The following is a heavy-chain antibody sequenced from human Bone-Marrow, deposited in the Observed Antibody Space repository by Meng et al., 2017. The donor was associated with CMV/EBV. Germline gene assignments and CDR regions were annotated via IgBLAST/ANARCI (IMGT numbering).Heavy chain of an antibody. Sequence: ASVKVSCKASGYTFTGYYMHWVRQAPGQGLEWMGWINPNSGGTNYAQKFQGRVTMTRDTSISTAYMELSRLRSDDTAVYYCARGYCSSTSCSRSEIDYWGQGTLVTVSS. D-gene: IGHD2-2*01. J-gene: IGHJ4*02. CDR2: INPNSGGT. CDR1: GYTFTGYY. CDR3: ARGYCSSTSCSRSEIDY. V-gene: IGHV1-2*02.